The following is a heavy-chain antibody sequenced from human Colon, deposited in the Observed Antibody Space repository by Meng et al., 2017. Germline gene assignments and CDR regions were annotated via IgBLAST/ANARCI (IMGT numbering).Heavy chain of an antibody. CDR2: MNPNSDNT. Sequence: QVQLVQSGAEVKKPGASVKVSCKASGYAFTSYEINWVRQAPGQGLEWMGWMNPNSDNTASAQHFLGRVPMTRDTSINTAYMELTSLRFDDTAVYYCARDRIGGFDLWGQGTLVTVSS. D-gene: IGHD2/OR15-2a*01. CDR1: GYAFTSYE. CDR3: ARDRIGGFDL. J-gene: IGHJ4*02. V-gene: IGHV1-8*01.